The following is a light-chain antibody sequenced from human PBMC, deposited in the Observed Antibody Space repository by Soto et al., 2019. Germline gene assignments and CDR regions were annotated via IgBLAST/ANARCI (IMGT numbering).Light chain of an antibody. Sequence: QSVLTQPRAVSASPGQSVTISCTGTSSDVGRYDYVSWYQQHPGKAPKLIVYDVTERPSGVPDRFSGSKSGNTASLTISGLQAEDEADYYCAAWDDSPNGRVFGGATKVTVL. CDR2: DVT. V-gene: IGLV2-11*01. J-gene: IGLJ3*02. CDR1: SSDVGRYDY. CDR3: AAWDDSPNGRV.